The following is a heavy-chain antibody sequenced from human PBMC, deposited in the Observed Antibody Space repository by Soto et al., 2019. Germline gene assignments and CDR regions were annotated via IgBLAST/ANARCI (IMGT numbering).Heavy chain of an antibody. V-gene: IGHV4-30-4*01. CDR2: IHYRGST. CDR3: GRVAWRHYYYGMDV. CDR1: GGSISSGDYY. J-gene: IGHJ6*02. D-gene: IGHD1-1*01. Sequence: SETLSLTCTVSGGSISSGDYYWSWIRQPPGKALEWIGHIHYRGSTYYNPSLKSRLSMSVDTSKSQVSLRLSSVTAVDTALYYCGRVAWRHYYYGMDVWGQGTTVTVSS.